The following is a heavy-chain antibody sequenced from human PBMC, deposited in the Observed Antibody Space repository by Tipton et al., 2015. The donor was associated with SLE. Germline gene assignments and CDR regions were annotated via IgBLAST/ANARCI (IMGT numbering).Heavy chain of an antibody. CDR1: GFTFSSYE. CDR3: ARGGKGQWLSYYYYYMDV. Sequence: SLRLFCAASGFTFSSYEMNWVRQAPGKGLEWVSYISSSGSTIYYADSVKGRFTISRDNAKNSLYLQMNSLRAEDTAVYYCARGGKGQWLSYYYYYMDVWGKGTTVTVSS. CDR2: ISSSGSTI. D-gene: IGHD6-19*01. V-gene: IGHV3-48*03. J-gene: IGHJ6*03.